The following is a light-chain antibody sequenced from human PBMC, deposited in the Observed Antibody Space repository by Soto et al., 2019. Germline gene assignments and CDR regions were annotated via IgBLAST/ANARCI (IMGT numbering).Light chain of an antibody. CDR2: DAS. CDR3: QQCYMGWT. Sequence: DIRITQSPSTLSASVGDRVTITTRARQSIGRFLAWYQHQPRKAPKLLIYDASTLESGVPSRFSGTGSGTEFTFSITSLQPEDFGTYYCQQCYMGWTFGQGTKVDFK. J-gene: IGKJ1*01. CDR1: QSIGRF. V-gene: IGKV1-5*01.